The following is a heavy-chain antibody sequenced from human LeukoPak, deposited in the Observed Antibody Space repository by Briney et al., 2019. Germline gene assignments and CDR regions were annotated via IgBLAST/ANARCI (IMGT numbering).Heavy chain of an antibody. CDR2: INSDGSST. Sequence: GGSLRLSCAASGFTFSSYWMHWVRQAPGKGLVRVSRINSDGSSTNYADSVKGRFIISRDNAKNTLYLQMNSLRAEDTAVYYCARESSSGWYLDSWGQGTLVTVSS. D-gene: IGHD6-19*01. CDR3: ARESSSGWYLDS. V-gene: IGHV3-74*01. J-gene: IGHJ5*02. CDR1: GFTFSSYW.